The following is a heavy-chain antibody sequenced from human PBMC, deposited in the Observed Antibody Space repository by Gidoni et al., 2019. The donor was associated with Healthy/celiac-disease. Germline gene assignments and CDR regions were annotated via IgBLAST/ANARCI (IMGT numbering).Heavy chain of an antibody. CDR3: ARDPLGYCSSTSCYGY. D-gene: IGHD2-2*01. J-gene: IGHJ4*02. Sequence: SGFTVSSNYMSWVRQAPGKGLEWVSVIYSGGSTYYADSVKGRFTISRHNSKNTLYLQMNSLRAEDTAVYYCARDPLGYCSSTSCYGYWGQGTLVTVSS. CDR2: IYSGGST. V-gene: IGHV3-53*04. CDR1: GFTVSSNY.